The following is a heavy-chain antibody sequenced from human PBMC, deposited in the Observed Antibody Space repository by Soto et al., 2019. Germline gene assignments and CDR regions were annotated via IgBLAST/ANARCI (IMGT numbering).Heavy chain of an antibody. CDR3: AKLGMTTINRDY. V-gene: IGHV3-23*01. Sequence: EAQLLESGGGLVQPGGSLRVSCAASGFSFDPYAMSWVRQAPGQGLEWVSTISGSGGNTYYAASVKGRFTISRDNSKNILYLQMTSLRAEDTALYYCAKLGMTTINRDYWGQGTQVTVSS. CDR1: GFSFDPYA. D-gene: IGHD5-12*01. CDR2: ISGSGGNT. J-gene: IGHJ4*02.